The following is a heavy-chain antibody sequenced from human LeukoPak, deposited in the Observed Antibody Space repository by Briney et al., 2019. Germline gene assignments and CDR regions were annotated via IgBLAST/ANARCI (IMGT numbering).Heavy chain of an antibody. CDR3: ARDLDY. CDR2: ISYDGSNK. V-gene: IGHV3-30*03. CDR1: GFTFSSYG. J-gene: IGHJ4*02. Sequence: GGSLRLSCAASGFTFSSYGMHWVRQAPGKGLEWVAVISYDGSNKYYADSVKGRFTISRDNSKNTLYLQMNSLRAEDTAVYYCARDLDYWGQGTLVTVSS.